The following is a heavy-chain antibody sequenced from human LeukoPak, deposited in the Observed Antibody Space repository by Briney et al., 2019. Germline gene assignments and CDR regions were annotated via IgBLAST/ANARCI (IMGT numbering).Heavy chain of an antibody. CDR3: ARDLDY. CDR2: ISYDGSNK. V-gene: IGHV3-30*03. CDR1: GFTFSSYG. J-gene: IGHJ4*02. Sequence: GGSLRLSCAASGFTFSSYGMHWVRQAPGKGLEWVAVISYDGSNKYYADSVKGRFTISRDNSKNTLYLQMNSLRAEDTAVYYCARDLDYWGQGTLVTVSS.